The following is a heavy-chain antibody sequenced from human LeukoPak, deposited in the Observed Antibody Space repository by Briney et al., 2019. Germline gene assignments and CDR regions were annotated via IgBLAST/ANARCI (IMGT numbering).Heavy chain of an antibody. CDR3: ARGSEAVITPMSDY. D-gene: IGHD4-23*01. J-gene: IGHJ4*02. V-gene: IGHV3-21*06. CDR1: GFSFSTHS. Sequence: GGSLRLSCAASGFSFSTHSMNWVRQAPGKGLEWVSSISSGSASIYYATSAKGRFTTSRDNTKNLVYLQLNSLRVEDTAVYFCARGSEAVITPMSDYWGQGTLVAVSS. CDR2: ISSGSASI.